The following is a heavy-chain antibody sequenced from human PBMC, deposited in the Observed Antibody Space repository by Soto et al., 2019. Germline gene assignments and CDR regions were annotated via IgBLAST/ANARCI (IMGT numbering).Heavy chain of an antibody. J-gene: IGHJ5*02. V-gene: IGHV4-34*01. Sequence: QVQLQQWGAGLLKPSETLSLTCAVYGGSFSGYYWSWIRQPPGKGLEWIGEINHSGSTNYNPSLKSRGTISVDTPRNQFSLKLSSVTAADMAVYYCASDPHTAMVSDNWFDPWGQGTLVTVSS. D-gene: IGHD5-18*01. CDR3: ASDPHTAMVSDNWFDP. CDR1: GGSFSGYY. CDR2: INHSGST.